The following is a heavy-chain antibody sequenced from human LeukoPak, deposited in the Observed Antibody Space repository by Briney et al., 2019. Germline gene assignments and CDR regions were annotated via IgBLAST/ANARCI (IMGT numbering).Heavy chain of an antibody. V-gene: IGHV4-39*01. J-gene: IGHJ4*02. CDR2: IYYSGST. CDR1: GGSISSSSYY. D-gene: IGHD6-13*01. CDR3: ARLGIAAGDY. Sequence: TSETLSLTCTVSGGSISSSSYYWGWIRQPPGKRLEWIGSIYYSGSTYYNPSLKSRVTISVDTSKNQFSLKLSSVTAADTAVYYCARLGIAAGDYWGQGTLVTVSS.